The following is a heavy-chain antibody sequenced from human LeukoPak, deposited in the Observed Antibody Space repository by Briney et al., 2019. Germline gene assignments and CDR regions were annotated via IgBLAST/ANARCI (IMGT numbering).Heavy chain of an antibody. J-gene: IGHJ4*02. CDR1: GYTFTSYG. V-gene: IGHV1-18*01. CDR2: ISAYNGNT. Sequence: ASVKVSCKTSGYTFTSYGISWVRQAPGQGLEWMGWISAYNGNTNYAQKLQGRVTMTTDTSTSTAYMELRSLRSDDTAVYYCARAPKGGSYPHDFDYWGQGTLVTVSS. D-gene: IGHD1-26*01. CDR3: ARAPKGGSYPHDFDY.